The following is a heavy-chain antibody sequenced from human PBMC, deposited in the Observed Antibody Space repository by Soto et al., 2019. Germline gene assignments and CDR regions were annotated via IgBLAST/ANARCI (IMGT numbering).Heavy chain of an antibody. CDR3: AKDDGDPPGYFDY. CDR1: GFTFSSYG. Sequence: GGSLRLSCAASGFTFSSYGMHWVRQAPGKGLEWVAVISYDGSNKYYADSVKGRFTISRDNSKNTLYLQMNSLRAEDTAVYYCAKDDGDPPGYFDYWGQGTLVTVSS. D-gene: IGHD3-10*01. CDR2: ISYDGSNK. V-gene: IGHV3-30*18. J-gene: IGHJ4*02.